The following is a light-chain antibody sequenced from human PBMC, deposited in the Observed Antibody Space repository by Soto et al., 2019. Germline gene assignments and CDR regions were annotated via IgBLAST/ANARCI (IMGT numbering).Light chain of an antibody. J-gene: IGLJ2*01. Sequence: QSVLTQPASVSGSPGQSITISCTGSSSDVGGFDHVSWYQLYPGNAPKLIIYEVHNRPSGVSGRFAGSKSGNTASLNISGLQAEDDADYFCSSLATGTLVVFGGGTKVTVL. CDR2: EVH. V-gene: IGLV2-14*01. CDR1: SSDVGGFDH. CDR3: SSLATGTLVV.